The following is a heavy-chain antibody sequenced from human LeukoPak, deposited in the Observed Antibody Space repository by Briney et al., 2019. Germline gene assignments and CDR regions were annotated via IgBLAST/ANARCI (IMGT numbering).Heavy chain of an antibody. D-gene: IGHD6-19*01. CDR2: IGSSSSPI. V-gene: IGHV3-48*02. Sequence: GGSLRLSCAVSGFTFSSYSMNWVRQAPGKGLEWISYIGSSSSPIYYADSVKGRFTISRDNARNSLYLQMNSLRDEDTAVYYCARDGHSSGWYRPHWGQGTLVTVSS. CDR3: ARDGHSSGWYRPH. CDR1: GFTFSSYS. J-gene: IGHJ4*02.